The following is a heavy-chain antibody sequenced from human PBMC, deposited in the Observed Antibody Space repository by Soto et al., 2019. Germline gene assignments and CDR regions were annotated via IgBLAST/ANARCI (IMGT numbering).Heavy chain of an antibody. Sequence: QVQLQESGPGLVKPSQTLSLTCTVSGGSISSGGYYWSWIRQHPGKGLEWIGYIYYSGSTYYNPSLKSRVTITVDTSKNQFSLKLSSVTAADTAVYYCAREEGGGYDHRWFDPWGQGTLVTVSS. D-gene: IGHD5-12*01. CDR1: GGSISSGGYY. V-gene: IGHV4-31*03. CDR3: AREEGGGYDHRWFDP. J-gene: IGHJ5*02. CDR2: IYYSGST.